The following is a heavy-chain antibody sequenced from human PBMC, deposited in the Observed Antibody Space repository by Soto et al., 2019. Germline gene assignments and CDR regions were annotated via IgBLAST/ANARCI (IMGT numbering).Heavy chain of an antibody. Sequence: SETLSLTCTVSGGSISSGGYYWSWIRQHPGKGLEWIGYIYYGGSTYYNPSPKSRATISGDTSKNQFSLKLSSVTAADTAVYYCARGGYYYENSGQNAYDYWGQGILVTVSS. J-gene: IGHJ4*01. D-gene: IGHD3-22*01. CDR3: ARGGYYYENSGQNAYDY. CDR1: GGSISSGGYY. CDR2: IYYGGST. V-gene: IGHV4-31*03.